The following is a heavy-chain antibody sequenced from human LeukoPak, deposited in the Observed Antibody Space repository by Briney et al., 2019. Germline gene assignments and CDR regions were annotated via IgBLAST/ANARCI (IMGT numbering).Heavy chain of an antibody. J-gene: IGHJ4*02. D-gene: IGHD5-12*01. CDR3: ARRRIVATIDY. Sequence: SETLSLTCIVSGDSISNNNYYWAWIRQPPGKGLEWIGSIHYGGSTFYNPSLKSRITISLDTSKNQFSLRLRSVTAADTAIYYCARRRIVATIDYWGQGTLVTVSS. CDR2: IHYGGST. CDR1: GDSISNNNYY. V-gene: IGHV4-39*01.